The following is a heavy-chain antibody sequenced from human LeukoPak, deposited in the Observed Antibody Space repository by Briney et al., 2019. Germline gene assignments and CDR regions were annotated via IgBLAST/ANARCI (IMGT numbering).Heavy chain of an antibody. CDR2: ISSSSSYI. CDR1: GFTFSSYS. Sequence: GGSLRLSCAASGFTFSSYSMNWVRQAPGKGLEWVSSISSSSSYIYYADSVKGRFTISRDNAKNSLYLQMNSLRAEDTAVYYCARGIAAAGTKFHYYYMDVWGKGTTVTVSS. D-gene: IGHD6-13*01. V-gene: IGHV3-21*01. J-gene: IGHJ6*03. CDR3: ARGIAAAGTKFHYYYMDV.